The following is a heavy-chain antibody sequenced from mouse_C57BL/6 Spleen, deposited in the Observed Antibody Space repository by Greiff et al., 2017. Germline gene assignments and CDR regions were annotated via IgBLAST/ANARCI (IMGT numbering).Heavy chain of an antibody. V-gene: IGHV14-4*01. Sequence: EVQLKESGAELVRPGASVKLSCTASGFNIKDDYMHWVKQRPEQGLEWIGWIDPENGDTEYALKFQGKATITADTSSNTAYLQLSSLTSEDTAVYYCTPFTTVVAPDYFDVWGTGTTVTVSS. CDR1: GFNIKDDY. D-gene: IGHD1-1*01. CDR2: IDPENGDT. CDR3: TPFTTVVAPDYFDV. J-gene: IGHJ1*03.